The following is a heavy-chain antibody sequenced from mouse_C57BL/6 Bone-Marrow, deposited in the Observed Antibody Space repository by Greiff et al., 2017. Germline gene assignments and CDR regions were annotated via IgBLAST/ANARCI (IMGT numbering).Heavy chain of an antibody. V-gene: IGHV1-81*01. CDR2: IYPRSGNT. D-gene: IGHD1-1*01. J-gene: IGHJ3*01. Sequence: QVQLQQSGAELARPGASVKLSCKASGYTFTSYGISWVKQRTGQGLEWIGEIYPRSGNTYYNEKFKGKATLTADKSSSTAYMELRSLTSEDSAVYFCARELTTVVVTRTWFAYWGQGTLVTVSA. CDR1: GYTFTSYG. CDR3: ARELTTVVVTRTWFAY.